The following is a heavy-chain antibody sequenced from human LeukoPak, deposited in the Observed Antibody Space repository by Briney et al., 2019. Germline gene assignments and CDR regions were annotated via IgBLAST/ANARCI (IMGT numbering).Heavy chain of an antibody. CDR3: ARAGGYGLIDY. CDR2: IYTSGST. V-gene: IGHV4-61*02. Sequence: PSETLSLTCTVSGGSISSGSYYWSWIRQPAGKGLEWIGRIYTSGSTNYNPSLKSRVTISLDTSKNQFSLKLSSVTAADTAVYYCARAGGYGLIDYWGQGTMVTVSS. CDR1: GGSISSGSYY. J-gene: IGHJ4*02. D-gene: IGHD5-18*01.